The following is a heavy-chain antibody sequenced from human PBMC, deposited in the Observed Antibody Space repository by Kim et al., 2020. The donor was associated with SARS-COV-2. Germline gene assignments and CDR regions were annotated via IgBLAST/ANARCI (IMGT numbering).Heavy chain of an antibody. D-gene: IGHD6-13*01. J-gene: IGHJ4*02. V-gene: IGHV3-23*03. CDR3: ANTGYSSSWPDFDY. Sequence: ADSVKGRVTISRDNSKTTRYLQMNSLRAEDTAVYYCANTGYSSSWPDFDYWGQGTLVTVSS.